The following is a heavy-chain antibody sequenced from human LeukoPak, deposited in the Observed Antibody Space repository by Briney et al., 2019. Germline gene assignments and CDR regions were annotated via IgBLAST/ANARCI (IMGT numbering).Heavy chain of an antibody. CDR1: GGSISSYY. V-gene: IGHV4-4*07. D-gene: IGHD3-10*01. J-gene: IGHJ4*02. Sequence: SETLSLTCTVSGGSISSYYWSWIRQPAGKGLEWIGRIYTSGSTNYNPSLKSRVTMSVDTSKNQFSLKLSSVTAADTAVYYCARDLSVYGSEYYFDYWGQGTLVTVSS. CDR3: ARDLSVYGSEYYFDY. CDR2: IYTSGST.